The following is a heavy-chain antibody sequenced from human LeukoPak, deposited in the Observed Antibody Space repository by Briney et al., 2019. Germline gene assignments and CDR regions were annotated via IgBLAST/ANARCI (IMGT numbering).Heavy chain of an antibody. D-gene: IGHD6-19*01. CDR2: IKQDGSEK. V-gene: IGHV3-7*01. Sequence: PGGSLRLSCAASGFTFSSYSMNWVRQAPGKGLEWVANIKQDGSEKYYVDSVKGRFTISRDNAKNSLYLQMNSLRAEDTAVYYCARVRGVRQWLVSYYYYYMDVWGKGTTVTVSS. CDR3: ARVRGVRQWLVSYYYYYMDV. CDR1: GFTFSSYS. J-gene: IGHJ6*03.